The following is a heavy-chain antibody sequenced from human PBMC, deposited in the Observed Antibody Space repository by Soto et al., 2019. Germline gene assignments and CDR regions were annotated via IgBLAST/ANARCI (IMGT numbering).Heavy chain of an antibody. CDR2: ISSSSSTI. Sequence: GGSLRLSCAASGFTFSSYSMNWVRQAPGKGLEWVSYISSSSSTIYYADSVKGRFTISRDNAKNSLYQQMNSLRAEDTAVDYCARVCLRAAARRGDYYYYMDVWGQGTTVTVSS. CDR3: ARVCLRAAARRGDYYYYMDV. J-gene: IGHJ6*03. D-gene: IGHD2-2*01. CDR1: GFTFSSYS. V-gene: IGHV3-48*01.